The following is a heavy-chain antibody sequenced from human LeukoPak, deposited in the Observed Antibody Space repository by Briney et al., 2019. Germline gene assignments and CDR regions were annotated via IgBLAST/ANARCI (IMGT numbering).Heavy chain of an antibody. CDR1: GGSFSGYY. V-gene: IGHV4-34*01. J-gene: IGHJ4*02. CDR3: ARERIAARYFDY. D-gene: IGHD6-6*01. CDR2: INHSGST. Sequence: SETLSLTCAVYGGSFSGYYWSWIRQPPGKRLEWIGEINHSGSTNYNPSLKSRVTISVDTSKNQFSLKLSSVTAADTAVYYCARERIAARYFDYWGQGTLVTVSS.